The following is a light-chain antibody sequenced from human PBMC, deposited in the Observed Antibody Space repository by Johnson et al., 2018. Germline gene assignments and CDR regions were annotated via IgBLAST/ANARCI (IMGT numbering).Light chain of an antibody. V-gene: IGLV1-51*02. Sequence: QSVLTQPPSVSAAPGQKVTISCSGSSSNIGNNYVSWYQQLPGTAPKLLIYENNKRPSGIPDRFSGSKSGTSATLGITGLQTGDEADDYCGTRDSSLSAGNVFGTGTKVTVL. J-gene: IGLJ1*01. CDR1: SSNIGNNY. CDR2: ENN. CDR3: GTRDSSLSAGNV.